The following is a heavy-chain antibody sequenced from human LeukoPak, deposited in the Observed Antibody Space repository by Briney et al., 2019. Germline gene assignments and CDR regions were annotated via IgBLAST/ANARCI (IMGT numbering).Heavy chain of an antibody. CDR2: INWNGGST. J-gene: IGHJ6*03. CDR3: ARWDYGSGSYYTHYYYMDV. V-gene: IGHV3-20*04. CDR1: GFTFDDYG. D-gene: IGHD3-10*01. Sequence: PGGSLRLSCAASGFTFDDYGMSWVRQAPGKWLEWVSGINWNGGSTGYADSVKGRFTISRDNAKNSLYLQMNSLRAEDTALYYCARWDYGSGSYYTHYYYMDVWGKGTTVTVSS.